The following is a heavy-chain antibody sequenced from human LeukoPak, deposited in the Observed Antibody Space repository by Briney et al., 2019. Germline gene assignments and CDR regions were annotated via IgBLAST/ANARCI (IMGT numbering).Heavy chain of an antibody. CDR3: ARDHYDILTGYDAFDI. Sequence: SETLSLICTVSGYSISSGYYWGWIRQPPGKGLEWIGSIYHSGSTYYNPSLKSRVTISVDTSKNQFSLKLSSVTAADTAVYYCARDHYDILTGYDAFDIWGQGTMVTVSS. J-gene: IGHJ3*02. D-gene: IGHD3-9*01. V-gene: IGHV4-38-2*02. CDR2: IYHSGST. CDR1: GYSISSGYY.